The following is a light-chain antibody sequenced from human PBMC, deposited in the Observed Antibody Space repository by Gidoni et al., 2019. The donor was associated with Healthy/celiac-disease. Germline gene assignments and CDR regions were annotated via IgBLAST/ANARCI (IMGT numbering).Light chain of an antibody. CDR2: QDS. V-gene: IGLV3-1*01. CDR3: QAWDSSTAV. J-gene: IGLJ2*01. Sequence: YELTQPPSVSGPPGQTASITCSGDKLGDKYACWYQQKPGQSPVLVIYQDSKRPSGIPERFSGSNSGNTATLTISGTQAMDEADYYCQAWDSSTAVFGGGTKLTVL. CDR1: KLGDKY.